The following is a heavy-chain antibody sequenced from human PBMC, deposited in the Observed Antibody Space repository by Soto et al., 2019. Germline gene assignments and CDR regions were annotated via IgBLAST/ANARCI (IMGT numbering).Heavy chain of an antibody. Sequence: QVQLQQWGAGLLKPSETLSLTCAVYGGSFSGYYWSWIRQPPGKGLEWIGEINHSGSTNYNPSRKRRVTISVETSKSKFRLELSSVTAADTAVYYCARGGAWSVGQTWLNDYWGQGTLVTVSS. CDR1: GGSFSGYY. D-gene: IGHD3-3*01. CDR2: INHSGST. J-gene: IGHJ4*02. CDR3: ARGGAWSVGQTWLNDY. V-gene: IGHV4-34*01.